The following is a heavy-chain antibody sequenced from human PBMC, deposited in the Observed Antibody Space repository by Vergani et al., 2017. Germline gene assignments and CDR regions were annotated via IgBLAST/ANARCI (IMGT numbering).Heavy chain of an antibody. V-gene: IGHV4-61*05. CDR2: IYYSGST. J-gene: IGHJ6*03. D-gene: IGHD3-10*01. Sequence: QLQLQESGPGLVKPSETLSLTCTVSGGSISSSSYYWGWIRQPPGKGLEWIGYIYYSGSTNYNPSLKSRVTISVDTSKNQFSLKLSSVTAADTAVYYCASKLNITIERYYYYMDVWGKGTTVTVSS. CDR3: ASKLNITIERYYYYMDV. CDR1: GGSISSSSYY.